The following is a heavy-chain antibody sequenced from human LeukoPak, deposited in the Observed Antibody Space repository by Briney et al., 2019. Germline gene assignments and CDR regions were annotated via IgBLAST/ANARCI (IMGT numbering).Heavy chain of an antibody. D-gene: IGHD6-13*01. V-gene: IGHV4-34*01. Sequence: KSSETLSLTCAVYGGSFSGYYWSWIRQPPGKGLEWIGEINHSGSTYYNPSLKSRVTISVDTSKNQFSLKLSSVTAADTAVYYCARANIAAAAQPEYYFDYWGQGTLVTVSS. CDR3: ARANIAAAAQPEYYFDY. CDR2: INHSGST. J-gene: IGHJ4*02. CDR1: GGSFSGYY.